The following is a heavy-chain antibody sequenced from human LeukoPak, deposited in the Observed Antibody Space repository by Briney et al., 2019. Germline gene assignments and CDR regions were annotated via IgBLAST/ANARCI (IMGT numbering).Heavy chain of an antibody. CDR1: GFTFTDSS. V-gene: IGHV3-11*04. CDR3: ARVNMIRGVIDY. D-gene: IGHD3-10*01. J-gene: IGHJ4*02. Sequence: GGSLTLSCAASGFTFTDSSMTWVRQAPGKGLEWISYISSHGSTIYYADSVKGRFTISRDSANNSLYLQMNSLTAADTALYFCARVNMIRGVIDYWGQGTLVTVSS. CDR2: ISSHGSTI.